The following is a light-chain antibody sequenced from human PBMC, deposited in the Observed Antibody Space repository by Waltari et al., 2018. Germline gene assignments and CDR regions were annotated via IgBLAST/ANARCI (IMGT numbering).Light chain of an antibody. J-gene: IGKJ1*01. Sequence: DVVVTQSPLSLPVTLGQPASVSCRSSRSLAHSDGNTYLSWFHQRPGQSPRRRIYKVSNRDSGVPDRVSGSGSGTDFTLKINRVEAEDVGLYYCLHATFWPWTFGQGTKVEI. CDR3: LHATFWPWT. CDR1: RSLAHSDGNTY. V-gene: IGKV2-30*02. CDR2: KVS.